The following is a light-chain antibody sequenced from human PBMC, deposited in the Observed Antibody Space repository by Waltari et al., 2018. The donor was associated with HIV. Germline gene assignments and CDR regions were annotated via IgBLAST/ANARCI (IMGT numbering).Light chain of an antibody. CDR1: QSISNL. Sequence: DIQMTQSPSTLSASIGDRVTITCRASQSISNLLAWYQQKPGKAPNLLIYAASTSEDGIPSRFSGSGSGTDFTLTISSLQPDDFATYYCQQYNSYPLTFGGGTRVEIK. J-gene: IGKJ4*01. CDR2: AAS. V-gene: IGKV1-5*03. CDR3: QQYNSYPLT.